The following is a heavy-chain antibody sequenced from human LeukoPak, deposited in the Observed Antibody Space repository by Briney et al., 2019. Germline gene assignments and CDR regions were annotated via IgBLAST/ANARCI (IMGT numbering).Heavy chain of an antibody. V-gene: IGHV3-21*01. CDR3: ARDHSSVATTFDY. CDR1: GFTFSSYS. Sequence: PGGSLRLSCAASGFTFSSYSMNWVRQAPGKGLEWVSSISSSSSYIYYADSVKGRFTISRDNAKNSLYLQMNSLGAEDTAVYYCARDHSSVATTFDYWGQGTLVTVSS. CDR2: ISSSSSYI. J-gene: IGHJ4*02. D-gene: IGHD5-12*01.